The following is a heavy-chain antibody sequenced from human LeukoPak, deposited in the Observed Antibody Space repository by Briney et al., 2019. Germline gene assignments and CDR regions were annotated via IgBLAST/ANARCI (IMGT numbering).Heavy chain of an antibody. J-gene: IGHJ5*02. CDR1: GYTFTGYY. V-gene: IGHV1-2*02. CDR3: ARSKMVGQQLGDWFDP. Sequence: ASVKVSCKASGYTFTGYYMHWVRQAPGQGLEWMGWINPNSGDTNYAQKFQGRVTLTRDTSISTAYMELSSLTSDDTAMYYCARSKMVGQQLGDWFDPWGQGTLVTVSS. CDR2: INPNSGDT. D-gene: IGHD6-13*01.